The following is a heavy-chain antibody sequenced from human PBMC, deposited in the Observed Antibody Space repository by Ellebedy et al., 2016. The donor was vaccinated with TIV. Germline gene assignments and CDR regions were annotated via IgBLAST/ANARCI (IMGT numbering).Heavy chain of an antibody. V-gene: IGHV3-30*07. J-gene: IGHJ5*02. Sequence: DSVKGRFTISRDDSKNTLYLQMNSLRVEDTALYYCVRERMPTPTWGQGTLVTVSP. CDR3: VRERMPTPT. D-gene: IGHD2-2*01.